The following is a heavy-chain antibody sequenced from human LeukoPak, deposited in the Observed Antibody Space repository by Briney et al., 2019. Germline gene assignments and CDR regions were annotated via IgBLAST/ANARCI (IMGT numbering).Heavy chain of an antibody. V-gene: IGHV4-4*07. CDR1: GGSISSYY. J-gene: IGHJ5*02. CDR2: IYTSGST. Sequence: SETLSLTCTVSGGSISSYYWSWIRQPAGKGLEWIGRIYTSGSTNYNPSLKSRVTMSVDTSKNQFSLKLSSVTAADTAVYYCARGERITMVRGVFTWFDPWGQGTLVTVSS. CDR3: ARGERITMVRGVFTWFDP. D-gene: IGHD3-10*01.